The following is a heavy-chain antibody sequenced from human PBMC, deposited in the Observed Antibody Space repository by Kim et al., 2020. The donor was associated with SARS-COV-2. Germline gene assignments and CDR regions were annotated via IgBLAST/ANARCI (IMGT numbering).Heavy chain of an antibody. Sequence: SETLSLTCTVSGGSISSYYWSWIRQPPGKGLEWIGYIYYSGSTNYNPSLKSRVTISVDTSKNQFSLKLSSVTAADTAVYYCAGRTGGIVDYWGQGTLVTVSS. CDR3: AGRTGGIVDY. V-gene: IGHV4-59*13. J-gene: IGHJ4*02. CDR2: IYYSGST. D-gene: IGHD6-13*01. CDR1: GGSISSYY.